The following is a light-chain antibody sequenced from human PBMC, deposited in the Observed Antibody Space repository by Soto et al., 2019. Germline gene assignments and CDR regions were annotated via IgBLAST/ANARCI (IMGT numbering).Light chain of an antibody. Sequence: EIVLTQSPGTLSLSPGERATLSCRASQSVPKNYLAWYQHKPGQAPRLLIHGPSSRATGIPDRFSGSGSGTDFTLSISRLEPEDFAVYYCHQYATSPQTFGQGTKVE. J-gene: IGKJ1*01. CDR1: QSVPKNY. CDR2: GPS. CDR3: HQYATSPQT. V-gene: IGKV3-20*01.